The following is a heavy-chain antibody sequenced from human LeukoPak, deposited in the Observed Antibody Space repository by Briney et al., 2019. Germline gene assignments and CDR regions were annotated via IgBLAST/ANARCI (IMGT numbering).Heavy chain of an antibody. CDR1: GGSFSGYY. J-gene: IGHJ4*02. V-gene: IGHV4-34*01. D-gene: IGHD5-18*01. Sequence: PSETLSLTCAVYGGSFSGYYWSWIRQPPGKGLEWIGEINHSGSTNYNPSLKSRVTISVDTSKNQFSLKLSSVTAADTAVYYCARSWIQLWFLDYWGQGTLVTVSS. CDR2: INHSGST. CDR3: ARSWIQLWFLDY.